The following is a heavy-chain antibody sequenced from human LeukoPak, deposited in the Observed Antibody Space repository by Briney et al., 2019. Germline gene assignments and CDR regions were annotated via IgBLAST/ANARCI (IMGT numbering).Heavy chain of an antibody. J-gene: IGHJ6*03. CDR2: IYYSGST. Sequence: SETLSLTCTVSGGSISSSSYYWGWIRQPPGKGLEWIGSIYYSGSTYYNPSLKSRVTISVDTSKNQFSLKLSSVTAADTAVYYCARHVPGYPHYYYYMDVWGKGTTVTISS. CDR1: GGSISSSSYY. CDR3: ARHVPGYPHYYYYMDV. D-gene: IGHD3-9*01. V-gene: IGHV4-39*01.